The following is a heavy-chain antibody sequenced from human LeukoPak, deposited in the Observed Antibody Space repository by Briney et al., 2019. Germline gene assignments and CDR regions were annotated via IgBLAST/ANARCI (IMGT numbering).Heavy chain of an antibody. CDR3: ARGSGYDYRAFDI. J-gene: IGHJ3*02. V-gene: IGHV1-2*02. Sequence: ASVKVSCKASGYTFTGWYMHWVRQAPGQGLEWMGWINPNSGGTNYAQKFQGRVTMTRDTSISTAYMELSRLRSDDTAVYYCARGSGYDYRAFDIWGQGTMVTVSS. CDR2: INPNSGGT. CDR1: GYTFTGWY. D-gene: IGHD5-12*01.